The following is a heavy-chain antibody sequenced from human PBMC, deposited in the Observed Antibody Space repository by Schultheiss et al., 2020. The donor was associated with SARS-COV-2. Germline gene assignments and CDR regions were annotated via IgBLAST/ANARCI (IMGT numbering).Heavy chain of an antibody. D-gene: IGHD4-17*01. CDR1: GGSISSYY. V-gene: IGHV4-4*07. Sequence: SETLSLTCTVSGGSISSYYWSWIRQPPGKGLEWIGRIYTSGSTNYNPSLKSRVTMSVDTSKNQFSLKLSSVTAADTAVYYCASSTVTTGYYYYYMDVWGKGTTVTVSS. CDR2: IYTSGST. J-gene: IGHJ6*03. CDR3: ASSTVTTGYYYYYMDV.